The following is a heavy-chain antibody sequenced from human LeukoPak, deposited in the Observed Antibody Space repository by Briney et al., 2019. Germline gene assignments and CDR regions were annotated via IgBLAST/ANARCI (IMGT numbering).Heavy chain of an antibody. CDR2: INSDGSST. CDR1: GFTFSSYW. J-gene: IGHJ4*02. Sequence: PGGPLRLSCAASGFTFSSYWMHWVRQAPGKGLVWVSRINSDGSSTSYADSVKGRFTISRDNAKNSLYLQVNSLRAEDTAVYYCARGVLYYDSSGYYYFDYWGQGTLVTVSS. D-gene: IGHD3-22*01. V-gene: IGHV3-74*01. CDR3: ARGVLYYDSSGYYYFDY.